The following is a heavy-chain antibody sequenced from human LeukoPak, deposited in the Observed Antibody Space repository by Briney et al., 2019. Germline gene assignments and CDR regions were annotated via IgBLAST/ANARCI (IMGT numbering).Heavy chain of an antibody. V-gene: IGHV3-48*02. CDR2: ISSSSSTI. Sequence: GGALRLSCAASGFTFSSYRMNWFRQAPGKGLEWVSYISSSSSTIYYADSVKGRFTISRDNARNSLYLQMNSLRDEDTAVYYCARFTTVTTHYYGMDVWGQGTTVTVSS. D-gene: IGHD4-17*01. CDR3: ARFTTVTTHYYGMDV. CDR1: GFTFSSYR. J-gene: IGHJ6*02.